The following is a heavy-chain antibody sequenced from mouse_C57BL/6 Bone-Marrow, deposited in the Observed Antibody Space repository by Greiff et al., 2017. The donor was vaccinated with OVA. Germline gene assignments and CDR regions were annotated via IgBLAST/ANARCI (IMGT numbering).Heavy chain of an antibody. D-gene: IGHD2-1*01. Sequence: QVQLQQPGTELVKPGASVKLSCKASGYTFTSYRMHWVKQRPGQGLEWIGNINPSNGANNYNEKFKSKATLTVDKSSSTAYMQLSSLTSKDSAVYYCARYHYDNYEGFAYWGHWTLVTVSA. CDR1: GYTFTSYR. CDR2: INPSNGAN. J-gene: IGHJ3*01. CDR3: ARYHYDNYEGFAY. V-gene: IGHV1-53*01.